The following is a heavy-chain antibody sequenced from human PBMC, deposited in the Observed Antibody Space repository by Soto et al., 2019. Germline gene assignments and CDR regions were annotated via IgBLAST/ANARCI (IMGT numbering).Heavy chain of an antibody. CDR3: AREVRGYSGYDWRTFDY. Sequence: PSETLSLTCTVSGGSISSYYWSWIRQPPGKGLEWIGYIYYSGSTNYNPSLKSRVTISVDTSKNQFSLKLSSVTAADTAVYYCAREVRGYSGYDWRTFDYWGQGTLVTVSS. J-gene: IGHJ4*02. CDR1: GGSISSYY. CDR2: IYYSGST. D-gene: IGHD5-12*01. V-gene: IGHV4-59*01.